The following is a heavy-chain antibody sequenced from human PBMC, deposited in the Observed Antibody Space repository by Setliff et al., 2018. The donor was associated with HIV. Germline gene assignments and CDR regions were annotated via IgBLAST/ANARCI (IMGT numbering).Heavy chain of an antibody. D-gene: IGHD2-21*02. CDR1: AYSINSGYY. V-gene: IGHV4-38-2*01. J-gene: IGHJ2*01. CDR3: ARHDGTYCGGDCYRLGYFDL. CDR2: IYHSGST. Sequence: TLSLTCAVSAYSINSGYYWGWIRQSPGTGLEWIASIYHSGSTYYNPSLKSRVTISVDTSKNQFSLKLSSVTAADTAVYYCARHDGTYCGGDCYRLGYFDLWGRGTLVTVSS.